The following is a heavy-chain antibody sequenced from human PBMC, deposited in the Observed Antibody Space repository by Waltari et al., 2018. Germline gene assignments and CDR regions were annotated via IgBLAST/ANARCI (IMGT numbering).Heavy chain of an antibody. CDR3: ARVPLMYSSSSRWRNWFDP. CDR2: IKEDGSEK. D-gene: IGHD6-6*01. CDR1: GFPFSRYW. J-gene: IGHJ5*02. Sequence: EVQLVESGGGVVQPGGSLRLSCAVSGFPFSRYWRTWIRRAPGKGLEWGGNIKEDGSEKNYVDSVKGRFTISRDNAKNSLYLQMNSLRAEDTAVYYCARVPLMYSSSSRWRNWFDPWGQGTLVTVSS. V-gene: IGHV3-7*03.